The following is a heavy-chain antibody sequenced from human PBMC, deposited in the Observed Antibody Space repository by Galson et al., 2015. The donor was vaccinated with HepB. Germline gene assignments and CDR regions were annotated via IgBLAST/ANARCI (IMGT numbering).Heavy chain of an antibody. D-gene: IGHD2-8*01. CDR2: ISTSGDST. V-gene: IGHV3-23*01. CDR1: GFTFSKFA. CDR3: AKGERGVFDI. J-gene: IGHJ3*02. Sequence: SLRLSCAASGFTFSKFAMSWVRQAPGKGLEWFSAISTSGDSTYYADSVKGRFTISRDNSRSTLYLQMNSLRAEDTAVFYCAKGERGVFDIWGQGTMVPVS.